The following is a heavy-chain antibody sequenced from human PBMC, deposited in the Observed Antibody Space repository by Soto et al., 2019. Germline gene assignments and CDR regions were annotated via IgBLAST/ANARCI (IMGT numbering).Heavy chain of an antibody. D-gene: IGHD2-15*01. J-gene: IGHJ4*02. V-gene: IGHV1-18*01. Sequence: QVQLVQSGGEVRNPGASVRISCKASGFTFSSHGFYWVRQAPGQGLEWMGWISAYNGRTNYAQNLQVRVTMTTDTSTSTAYMELRSLRPDDTAVYYCARSENSGGWPRDPPEYWGQGTLVTVSS. CDR2: ISAYNGRT. CDR1: GFTFSSHG. CDR3: ARSENSGGWPRDPPEY.